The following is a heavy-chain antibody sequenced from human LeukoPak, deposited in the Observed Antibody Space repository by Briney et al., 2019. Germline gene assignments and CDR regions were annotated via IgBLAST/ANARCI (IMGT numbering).Heavy chain of an antibody. D-gene: IGHD5-24*01. CDR1: GYTFTSYD. CDR2: MNPNSGNT. CDR3: ARVPFVEMATIKAFDI. Sequence: GASVKVSCKASGYTFTSYDINWVRQATGQGLEWMGWMNPNSGNTVYAQKFQGRFTMTRNTYISTAYMEPSSLRSEDTAVYYCARVPFVEMATIKAFDIWGQGTMVTVSS. J-gene: IGHJ3*02. V-gene: IGHV1-8*01.